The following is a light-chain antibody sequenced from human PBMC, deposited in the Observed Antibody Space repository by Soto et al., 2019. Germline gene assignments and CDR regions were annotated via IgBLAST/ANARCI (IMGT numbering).Light chain of an antibody. CDR3: QQYNSSPLT. J-gene: IGKJ4*01. CDR1: QSISSW. V-gene: IGKV1-5*01. Sequence: DIQMTQSPSTLSASIGDTVTITCRAIQSISSWLAWYQQKPGKAPKLLISEGSSLESGVPSRFSGSGSGTEFTLTISSLQPDDLSTYYCQQYNSSPLTFGGGTKVEIK. CDR2: EGS.